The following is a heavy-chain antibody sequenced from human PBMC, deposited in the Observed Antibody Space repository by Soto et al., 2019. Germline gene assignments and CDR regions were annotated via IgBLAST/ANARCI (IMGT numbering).Heavy chain of an antibody. CDR1: GFTLSNFG. CDR3: TSDPEGDLDFEY. D-gene: IGHD2-21*02. CDR2: INAPATST. V-gene: IGHV3-48*03. J-gene: IGHJ4*02. Sequence: EVQLVESGGRLVQPGGSLRLSCAASGFTLSNFGLTWVRQAPGKGLEWVSHINAPATSTLYADSVRGRFTISRDNAKNSVYLQMSSLSGEDTAFYYCTSDPEGDLDFEYWGQGTLVTVSS.